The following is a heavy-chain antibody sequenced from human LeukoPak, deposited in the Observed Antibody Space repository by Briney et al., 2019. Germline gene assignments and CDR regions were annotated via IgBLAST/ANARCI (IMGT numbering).Heavy chain of an antibody. D-gene: IGHD3-22*01. Sequence: GRSLRLSYAASGFTFSDYYMSWIRQAPGKGLEWVSYISSHCNTIYYADSVEGRFTISRDNAKNSLHLPMNSLRAEDTAVYYCARDESGLYYDSSAAPYMDVWGKGTTVTVSS. CDR2: ISSHCNTI. CDR3: ARDESGLYYDSSAAPYMDV. V-gene: IGHV3-11*04. J-gene: IGHJ6*03. CDR1: GFTFSDYY.